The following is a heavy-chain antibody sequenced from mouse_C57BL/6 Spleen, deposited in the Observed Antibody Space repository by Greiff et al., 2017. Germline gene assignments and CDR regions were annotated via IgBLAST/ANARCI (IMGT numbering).Heavy chain of an antibody. CDR3: ARDGDNGY. Sequence: VQLQQSGAELARPGASVKLSCKASGYTFTSYGISWVKQRTGQGLEWIGEIYPRSGNTYYTEKFKGKATLTAYKSSCTAYIYLRYLTSEDSAVSFCARDGDNGYWGQGTTLTVSS. J-gene: IGHJ2*01. V-gene: IGHV1-81*01. D-gene: IGHD2-13*01. CDR1: GYTFTSYG. CDR2: IYPRSGNT.